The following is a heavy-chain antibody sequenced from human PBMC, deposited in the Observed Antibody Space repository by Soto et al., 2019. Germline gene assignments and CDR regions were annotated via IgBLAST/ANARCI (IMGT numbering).Heavy chain of an antibody. J-gene: IGHJ4*02. D-gene: IGHD3-10*01. CDR3: AKDPVVRGVIYGARSAFDY. CDR2: ISGSGGST. CDR1: GFTFSSYA. V-gene: IGHV3-23*01. Sequence: PGGSLRLSCAASGFTFSSYAMSWVRQAPGKGLEWVSAISGSGGSTYYADSVKGRFTISRDNSKNTLYLQMNSLRAEDTAVYYCAKDPVVRGVIYGARSAFDYWGQGTQVTVSS.